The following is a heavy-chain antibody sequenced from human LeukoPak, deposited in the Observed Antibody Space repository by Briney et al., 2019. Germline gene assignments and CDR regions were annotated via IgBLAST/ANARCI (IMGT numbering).Heavy chain of an antibody. J-gene: IGHJ4*02. CDR2: INPNSGGT. CDR3: ARDRNGYDYGLFY. CDR1: GYTFTSYY. D-gene: IGHD5-12*01. V-gene: IGHV1-2*02. Sequence: ASVKVSCKASGYTFTSYYMHWVRQAPGQGLEWMGWINPNSGGTNYAQKFQGRVTMTRDTSISTAYMELSRLRSDDTAVYYCARDRNGYDYGLFYWGQGTLVTVSS.